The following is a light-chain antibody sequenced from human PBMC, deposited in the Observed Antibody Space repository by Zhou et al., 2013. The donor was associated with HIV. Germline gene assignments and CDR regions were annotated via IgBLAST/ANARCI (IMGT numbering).Light chain of an antibody. CDR2: GAS. CDR3: QFHGGSVT. CDR1: QSLSSDY. V-gene: IGKV3-20*01. J-gene: IGKJ3*01. Sequence: EIVMTQSPATLSVSPGERATLSCRASQSLSSDYLSWYQQQPGRSPRLLIYGASSRATGIPDRFSGSGSGTDFSLTIDRLEPEDFAVYYCQFHGGSVTFGPGTKLDFK.